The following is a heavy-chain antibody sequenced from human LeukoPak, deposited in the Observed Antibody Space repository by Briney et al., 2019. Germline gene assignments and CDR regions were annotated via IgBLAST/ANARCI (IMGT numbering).Heavy chain of an antibody. J-gene: IGHJ5*02. CDR3: ARREIVVVPAENWFDP. CDR1: GCTFTSYA. Sequence: GASVKVSCKASGCTFTSYAMHWVRQAPGQRLEWMGWINAGNGNTKYSQKFQGRVTITRDTSASTAYMELSSLRSEDTAVYYCARREIVVVPAENWFDPWGQGTLVTVSS. V-gene: IGHV1-3*01. D-gene: IGHD2-2*01. CDR2: INAGNGNT.